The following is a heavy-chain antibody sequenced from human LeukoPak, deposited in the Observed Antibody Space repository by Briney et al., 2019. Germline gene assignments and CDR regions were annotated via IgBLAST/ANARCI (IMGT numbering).Heavy chain of an antibody. D-gene: IGHD6-25*01. CDR3: ARDGSAAYYYGMDV. J-gene: IGHJ6*02. Sequence: PGGSLGLSCAASGFTFSKHGMHWVRQAPGKGLEWVGIIWFDGSDNYFADSVKGRFTISRDNSKSTLYLQMNRLRAEDTAVYYCARDGSAAYYYGMDVWGRGATVTVSS. V-gene: IGHV3-33*01. CDR1: GFTFSKHG. CDR2: IWFDGSDN.